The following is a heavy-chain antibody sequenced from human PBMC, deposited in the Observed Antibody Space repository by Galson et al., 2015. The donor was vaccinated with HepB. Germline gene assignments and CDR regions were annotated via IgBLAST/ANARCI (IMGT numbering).Heavy chain of an antibody. V-gene: IGHV4-59*08. D-gene: IGHD2-2*01. CDR3: AKMNCSSTSCSLYYYYYGMDV. J-gene: IGHJ6*02. Sequence: ETLSLTCTVSGVSISSYYWSWIRQPPGKGLEWIGYIYYSGNTNYNPSLKSRVTISLDTSKNQFSLKLSSVTAADTAVYYCAKMNCSSTSCSLYYYYYGMDVWGQGTTVTVSS. CDR1: GVSISSYY. CDR2: IYYSGNT.